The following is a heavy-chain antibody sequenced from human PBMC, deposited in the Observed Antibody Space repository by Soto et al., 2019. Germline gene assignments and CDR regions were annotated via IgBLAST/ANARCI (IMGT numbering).Heavy chain of an antibody. CDR3: AKELLWFGEPYYYYGMDV. D-gene: IGHD3-10*01. V-gene: IGHV3-30*18. CDR2: ISYDGSNK. J-gene: IGHJ6*02. CDR1: GFTFSSYG. Sequence: QVPLVESGGGVVQPGRSLRLSCAASGFTFSSYGMHWVRQAPGKGLEWVAVISYDGSNKYYADSVKGRFTISRDNSKNTLYLQMNSLRAEDTAVYYCAKELLWFGEPYYYYGMDVWGQGTTVTVSS.